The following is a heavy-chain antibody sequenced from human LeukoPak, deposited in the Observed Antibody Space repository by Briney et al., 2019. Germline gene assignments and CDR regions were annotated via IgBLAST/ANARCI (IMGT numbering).Heavy chain of an antibody. CDR1: GGSISGYY. CDR2: IDYSGNT. CDR3: ARHTFGSHFEY. D-gene: IGHD3-16*01. J-gene: IGHJ4*02. Sequence: PSETLSLTCTVSGGSISGYYWSWIRQPPGKGLEWIGYIDYSGNTNYNPSLKSRVTISVDTSKNQFSLKLSSVTAADTAVYYCARHTFGSHFEYWGQGTLVTVPS. V-gene: IGHV4-59*08.